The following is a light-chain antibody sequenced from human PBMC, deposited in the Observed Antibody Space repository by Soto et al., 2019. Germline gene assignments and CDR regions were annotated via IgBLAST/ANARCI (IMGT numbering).Light chain of an antibody. CDR1: SSDVGAYNY. CDR2: DVN. Sequence: QSVLTQPASVSGSPGQSITISCAGTSSDVGAYNYVSWYQHHPGKAPKLMIYDVNNRPSGDSNRFSGSKSGNTASLTISGLQAEDEADYYCRSWTSGATYVFGSGTKVTDL. V-gene: IGLV2-14*03. CDR3: RSWTSGATYV. J-gene: IGLJ1*01.